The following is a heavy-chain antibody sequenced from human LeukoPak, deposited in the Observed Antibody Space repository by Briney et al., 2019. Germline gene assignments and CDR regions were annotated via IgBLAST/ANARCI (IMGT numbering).Heavy chain of an antibody. CDR1: GFTFSSYA. CDR2: ISSSGGST. CDR3: AKVRSGSYSPYFGY. J-gene: IGHJ4*02. D-gene: IGHD1-26*01. Sequence: PGGSLRLSCAASGFTFSSYAMSWVRQAPGKGLEWVSAISSSGGSTYYTDSVKGRFTISRDNSKNTLYLQMNSLRAEDTAVYYCAKVRSGSYSPYFGYWGQGTLVTVSS. V-gene: IGHV3-23*01.